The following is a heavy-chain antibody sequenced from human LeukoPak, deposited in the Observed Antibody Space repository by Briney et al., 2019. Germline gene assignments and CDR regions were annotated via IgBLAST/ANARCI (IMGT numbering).Heavy chain of an antibody. CDR3: ARGGGLDV. V-gene: IGHV3-23*01. Sequence: PGGSLRLSCEASGFTFGNYAMNWVRQAPGKGLEWVSTISGTGSSTYYADSAKGRFTISRDNAKNSLYLQMSNLRAEDTAVYFCARGGGLDVWGQGATVTVSS. CDR1: GFTFGNYA. J-gene: IGHJ6*02. D-gene: IGHD3-16*01. CDR2: ISGTGSST.